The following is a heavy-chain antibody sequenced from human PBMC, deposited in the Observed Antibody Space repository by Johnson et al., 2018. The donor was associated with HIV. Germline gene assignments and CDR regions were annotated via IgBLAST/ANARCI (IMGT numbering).Heavy chain of an antibody. CDR2: ISYDGSNK. J-gene: IGHJ3*02. D-gene: IGHD5-18*01. CDR1: GFTFSSYA. CDR3: GRPRIQLWSLDAFDI. Sequence: QVQLVESGGGVVQPGRSLRLSCAASGFTFSSYAMHWVRQAPGKGLEWVAVISYDGSNKYYADSVKGRFTISRDNSKNTLFLEMKSLRAEDTAVYYCGRPRIQLWSLDAFDIWGQGTMVTVSS. V-gene: IGHV3-30*03.